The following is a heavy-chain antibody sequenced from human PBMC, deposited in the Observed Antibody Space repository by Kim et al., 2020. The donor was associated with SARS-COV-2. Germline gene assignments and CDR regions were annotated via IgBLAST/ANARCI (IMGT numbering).Heavy chain of an antibody. V-gene: IGHV1-69*13. Sequence: SVKVSCKASGGTFSSYAISWVRQAPGQGLEWMGGIIPIFGTANYAQKFQGRVTITADESTSTAYMELSSLRSEDTAVYYCARARAPWGEVVVITGNNWFDPWGQGTLVTVSS. J-gene: IGHJ5*02. CDR2: IIPIFGTA. CDR1: GGTFSSYA. D-gene: IGHD3-22*01. CDR3: ARARAPWGEVVVITGNNWFDP.